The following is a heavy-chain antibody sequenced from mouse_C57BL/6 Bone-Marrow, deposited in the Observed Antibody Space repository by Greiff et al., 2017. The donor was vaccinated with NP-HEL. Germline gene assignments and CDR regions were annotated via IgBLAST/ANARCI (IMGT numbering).Heavy chain of an antibody. CDR1: GYTFTSYW. Sequence: QVQLQQPGAELVRPGTSVKLSCKASGYTFTSYWMHWVKQRPGQGLEWIGVIDPSDSYTNYNQKFKGKATLTVDTSSSTAYMQLSSLTSEDSAVYYCAVLLRSFDYWGQGTTLTVSS. J-gene: IGHJ2*01. V-gene: IGHV1-59*01. CDR2: IDPSDSYT. D-gene: IGHD1-1*01. CDR3: AVLLRSFDY.